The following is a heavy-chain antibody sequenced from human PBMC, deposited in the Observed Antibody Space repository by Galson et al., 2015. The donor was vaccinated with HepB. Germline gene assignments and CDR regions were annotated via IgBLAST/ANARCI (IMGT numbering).Heavy chain of an antibody. V-gene: IGHV3-72*01. CDR3: AHKGRGSGSFPI. Sequence: SLRLSCAASGFTLTDHFMDWVRQAPGKGLEWVGRITNLPITYDTEYAASVSGRFTISRDESKTSLLLQMDSLKTEDTATYFCAHKGRGSGSFPIWGRGTLVIVSS. CDR1: GFTLTDHF. J-gene: IGHJ4*02. D-gene: IGHD3-10*01. CDR2: ITNLPITYDT.